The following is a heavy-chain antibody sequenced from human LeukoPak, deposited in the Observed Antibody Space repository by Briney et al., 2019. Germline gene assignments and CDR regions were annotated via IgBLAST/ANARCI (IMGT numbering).Heavy chain of an antibody. CDR3: ALDSRYDRSVFFDY. D-gene: IGHD3-22*01. CDR2: IYWDDDK. V-gene: IGHV2-5*02. CDR1: GFSLSTSGVG. J-gene: IGHJ4*02. Sequence: SGPTLVNPTQTLTLTCTFSGFSLSTSGVGVGWIRQPPGKALEWLALIYWDDDKRYSPSLRGRLTITKDTSKNQMVLTMTNMDPVDTATYYCALDSRYDRSVFFDYWGQGTLVTVSS.